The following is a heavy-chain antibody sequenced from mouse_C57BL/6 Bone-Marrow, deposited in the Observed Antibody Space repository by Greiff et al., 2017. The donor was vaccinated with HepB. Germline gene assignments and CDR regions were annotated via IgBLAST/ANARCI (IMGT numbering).Heavy chain of an antibody. Sequence: EVKLQESGGGLVKPGGSLKLSCAASGFTFSDYGMHWVRQAPEKGLEWVAYISSGSSTIYYADTVKGRFTISRDNAKNTLFLQMTSLRSEDTAMYYCANLLGFDYWGQGTTLTVSS. D-gene: IGHD2-1*01. V-gene: IGHV5-17*01. CDR3: ANLLGFDY. CDR1: GFTFSDYG. J-gene: IGHJ2*01. CDR2: ISSGSSTI.